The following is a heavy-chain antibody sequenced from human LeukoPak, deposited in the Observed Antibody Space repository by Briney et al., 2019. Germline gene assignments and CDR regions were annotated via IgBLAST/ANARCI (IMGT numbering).Heavy chain of an antibody. CDR1: GFTFSSYG. V-gene: IGHV3-30*18. CDR2: ISYDGSNK. J-gene: IGHJ4*02. D-gene: IGHD6-13*01. Sequence: PGGSLRLSCAASGFTFSSYGMHWVRQAPGKGLEWVAVISYDGSNKYYADSVKGRFTISRDNSKNTLYLQMNSLRAEDTAVYYCANIYSSSWNDYWGQGTLVTVSS. CDR3: ANIYSSSWNDY.